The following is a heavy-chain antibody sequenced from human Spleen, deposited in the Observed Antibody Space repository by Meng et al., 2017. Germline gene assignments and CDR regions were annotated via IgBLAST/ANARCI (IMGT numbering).Heavy chain of an antibody. D-gene: IGHD1-1*01. J-gene: IGHJ3*02. CDR1: GGSISSYY. Sequence: SETLSLTCTVSGGSISSYYWIWIRQPPGKGLEQIGYISYSGSTNYNPSLKSRVTISVDTSKNQYSLRLNSVTAADTAVYYCARGALIWNDEPGGSAFDIWGQGTMVTVSS. CDR2: ISYSGST. V-gene: IGHV4-59*01. CDR3: ARGALIWNDEPGGSAFDI.